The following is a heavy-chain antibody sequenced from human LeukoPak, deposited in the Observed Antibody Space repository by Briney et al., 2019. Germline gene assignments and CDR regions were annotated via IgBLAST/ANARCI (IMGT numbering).Heavy chain of an antibody. CDR3: ASWGAGGNF. CDR2: INPDGSGK. J-gene: IGHJ4*02. Sequence: GGSLGLSCEASGFTLSTYWMNWVRQVPGKGLDWVANINPDGSGKRYVDSVKGRFTIARDNADNSLSLQMNSLRAEDTAVYYCASWGAGGNFWGQGTLVTVSS. CDR1: GFTLSTYW. D-gene: IGHD3-16*01. V-gene: IGHV3-7*01.